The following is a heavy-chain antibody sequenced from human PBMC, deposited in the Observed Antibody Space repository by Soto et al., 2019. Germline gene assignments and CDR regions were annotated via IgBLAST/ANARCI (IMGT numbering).Heavy chain of an antibody. CDR1: GFRFSTYA. J-gene: IGHJ6*02. Sequence: EVQLLESGGGLVQPGGSLRLSCAASGFRFSTYAMTWVRQAPGKGLEWVSATSGSGGSTYYADSVKGRFSISRDNSQKTLYLQMSSLRAEDTAVYFCAKGVNYYDSSGYYSYYYNGMDVWGQGTTVTVSS. V-gene: IGHV3-23*01. CDR3: AKGVNYYDSSGYYSYYYNGMDV. CDR2: TSGSGGST. D-gene: IGHD3-22*01.